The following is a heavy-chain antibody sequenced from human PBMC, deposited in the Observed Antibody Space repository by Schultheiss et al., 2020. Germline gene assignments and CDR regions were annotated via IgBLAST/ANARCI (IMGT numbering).Heavy chain of an antibody. CDR3: TGSDDSSGYYNHY. CDR2: IRSKANSYAT. D-gene: IGHD3-22*01. CDR1: GFTFSGSA. V-gene: IGHV3-73*01. J-gene: IGHJ4*02. Sequence: GGSLRLSCAASGFTFSGSAMHWVRQASGKGLEWVGRIRSKANSYATAYAASVKGRFTISRDDSKNTAYLQMNSLKTEDTAVYYCTGSDDSSGYYNHYWGQGTLVTVSS.